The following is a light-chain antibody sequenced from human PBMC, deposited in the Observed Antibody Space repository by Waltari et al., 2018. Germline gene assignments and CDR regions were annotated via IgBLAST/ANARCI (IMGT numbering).Light chain of an antibody. CDR2: AAS. V-gene: IGKV1-9*01. CDR3: QQLNSYPRGFT. Sequence: DIQLTQSPSFLSASVGDRVTIPCRASQGISSYLAWYQQKPGKAPKLLIYAASTLQSGVPSRFSGSGSGTEFTLTISSLQPEDFATYYCQQLNSYPRGFTFGPGTKVDIK. J-gene: IGKJ3*01. CDR1: QGISSY.